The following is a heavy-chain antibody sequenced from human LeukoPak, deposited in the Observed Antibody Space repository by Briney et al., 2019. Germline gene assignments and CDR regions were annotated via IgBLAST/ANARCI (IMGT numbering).Heavy chain of an antibody. D-gene: IGHD4-17*01. Sequence: GASVKVSCKVSGYTLTELSIHWVRQAPGKGLEWMGGFDPEDGETIYAQKFQGRVTMTGDTSTDTAYMELSSLRSEDTAVYYCATVIGDYAVYYWGQGTLVTVSS. J-gene: IGHJ4*02. V-gene: IGHV1-24*01. CDR2: FDPEDGET. CDR3: ATVIGDYAVYY. CDR1: GYTLTELS.